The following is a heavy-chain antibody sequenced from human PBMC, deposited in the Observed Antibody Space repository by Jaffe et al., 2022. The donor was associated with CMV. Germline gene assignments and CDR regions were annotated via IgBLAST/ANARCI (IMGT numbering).Heavy chain of an antibody. Sequence: QVQLQESGPGLVKPSETLSLTCTVSGGSISSYYWSWIRQPPGKGLEWIGYIYYSGSTNYNPSLKSRVTISVDTSKNQFSLKLSSVTAADTAVYYCARHPQITIFGVVSHLGMDVWGKGTTVTVSS. CDR3: ARHPQITIFGVVSHLGMDV. V-gene: IGHV4-59*08. CDR2: IYYSGST. D-gene: IGHD3-3*01. CDR1: GGSISSYY. J-gene: IGHJ6*04.